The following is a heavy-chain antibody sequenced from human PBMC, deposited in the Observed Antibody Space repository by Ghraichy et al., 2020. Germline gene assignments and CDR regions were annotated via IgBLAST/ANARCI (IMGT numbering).Heavy chain of an antibody. J-gene: IGHJ4*02. CDR2: IKPDGSEI. CDR1: GFTFSSFW. Sequence: LSLTCEASGFTFSSFWMTWVRQTPGKGLEWVGNIKPDGSEIYYVDSVKGRFTISRDNAKNSLFLQMNSLRVEDTAVYYFARDWSFRVDSWGQGTLVTVSS. CDR3: ARDWSFRVDS. V-gene: IGHV3-7*01. D-gene: IGHD3-16*01.